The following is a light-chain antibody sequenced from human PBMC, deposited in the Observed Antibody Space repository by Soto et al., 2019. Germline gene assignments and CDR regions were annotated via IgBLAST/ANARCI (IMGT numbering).Light chain of an antibody. CDR3: PQSSSFPKT. V-gene: IGKV1-39*01. CDR2: AAS. CDR1: QTVTSY. Sequence: DVQMTQTTTSLSASVGDSLTLTCRASQTVTSYLNWYQQKPGKAPKLLIYAASTLQSGVPSRFSGSGSGTEFTLTIISLQPDDSATYYCPQSSSFPKTSGRVGKVDVK. J-gene: IGKJ1*01.